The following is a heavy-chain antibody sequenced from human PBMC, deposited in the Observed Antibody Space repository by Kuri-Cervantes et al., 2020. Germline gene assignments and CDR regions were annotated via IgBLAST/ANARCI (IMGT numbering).Heavy chain of an antibody. J-gene: IGHJ6*02. Sequence: SCAISGDSVSSNSAAWNWIRQSPSRGLEWLGGTYYRSKWYNDYAVSVKSRITINPDTSKNQFSLQLNSVTPEDTAVYYCTRDGVCSGGSCYGMDVWGQGTTVTVSS. CDR3: TRDGVCSGGSCYGMDV. D-gene: IGHD2-15*01. V-gene: IGHV6-1*01. CDR1: GDSVSSNSAA. CDR2: TYYRSKWYN.